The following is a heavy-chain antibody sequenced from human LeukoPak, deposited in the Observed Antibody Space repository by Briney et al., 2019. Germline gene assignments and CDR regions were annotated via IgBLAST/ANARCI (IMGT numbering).Heavy chain of an antibody. CDR3: ASAAVAGTETAY. Sequence: GASVKVSCKASGYTFTGYYMHWVRQAPGQGLEWMGWMNPNSGNTGYAQKFQGRVTMTRNTSISTAYMELSSLRSEDTAVYYCASAAVAGTETAYWGQGTLVTVSS. CDR1: GYTFTGYY. J-gene: IGHJ4*02. V-gene: IGHV1-8*02. CDR2: MNPNSGNT. D-gene: IGHD6-19*01.